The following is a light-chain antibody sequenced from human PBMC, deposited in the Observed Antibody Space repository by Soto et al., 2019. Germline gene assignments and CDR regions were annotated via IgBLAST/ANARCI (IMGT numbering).Light chain of an antibody. CDR1: SSDVGGYNY. J-gene: IGLJ1*01. Sequence: QSALTPPASVSGSPGQSITIFCTGTSSDVGGYNYVSWYQQHPGKAPKLMIYEVSNRPSGVANRFSGSKSGNTASLTISGLQPEDEADYYCNSYTSRNTFVLGTGTKLTV. CDR2: EVS. V-gene: IGLV2-14*01. CDR3: NSYTSRNTFV.